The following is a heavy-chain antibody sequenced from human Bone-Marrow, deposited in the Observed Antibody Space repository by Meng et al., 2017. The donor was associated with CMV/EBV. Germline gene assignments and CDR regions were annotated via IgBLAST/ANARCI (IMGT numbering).Heavy chain of an antibody. CDR1: GYTFTSYG. Sequence: ASVKVSCKASGYTFTSYGISWVRQAPGQGLEWMGIINPSGGSTSYAQKFQGRVTMTRDTSTSTVYMELSSLRSEDTAVYYCARVTCSSTSCYTGWEAFDIWGQGTMVTVSS. CDR2: INPSGGST. V-gene: IGHV1-46*01. J-gene: IGHJ3*02. CDR3: ARVTCSSTSCYTGWEAFDI. D-gene: IGHD2-2*02.